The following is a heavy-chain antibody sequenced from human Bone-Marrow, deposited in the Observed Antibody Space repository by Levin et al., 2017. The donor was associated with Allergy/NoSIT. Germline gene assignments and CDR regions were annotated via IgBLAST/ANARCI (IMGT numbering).Heavy chain of an antibody. D-gene: IGHD7-27*01. CDR2: IALYSGNT. J-gene: IGHJ3*01. Sequence: GESLKISCKASGYTFNTYGLGWVRQAPGQGLEWMGWIALYSGNTNYAQNFRDRLKMTTDTSTSTAYIELTNLRSDDTAGYYCARNWGEGNAFDVWGQGTMVTVSS. CDR1: GYTFNTYG. CDR3: ARNWGEGNAFDV. V-gene: IGHV1-18*01.